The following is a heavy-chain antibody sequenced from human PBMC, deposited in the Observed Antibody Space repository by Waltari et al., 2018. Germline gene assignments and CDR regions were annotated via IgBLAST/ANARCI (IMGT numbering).Heavy chain of an antibody. J-gene: IGHJ5*02. D-gene: IGHD2-15*01. CDR1: AFTVSSNY. CDR3: ARDVARNP. V-gene: IGHV3-53*01. CDR2: IYSGGSP. Sequence: EVQLVESGGGLITPEGSLRLSCADSAFTVSSNYMSWVLQATWKVLEWVSVIYSGGSPYYADAVKGRFTISRDKSKNTRYRQMNRLRAEDTAVYDCARDVARNPWGQGTLVTVSS.